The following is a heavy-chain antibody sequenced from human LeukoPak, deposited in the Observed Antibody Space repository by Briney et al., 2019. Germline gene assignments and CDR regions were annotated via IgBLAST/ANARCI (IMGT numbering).Heavy chain of an antibody. V-gene: IGHV3-48*03. Sequence: GRSLRLSCAASGFTSSSYEMNWVRQAPGKGLEWVSYISSSGSTIYYADSVKGRFTISRDNAKNSLYLQMNSLGAEDTAVYYCPRDRNYHDAYYFDYWGQGTLVTVSS. CDR1: GFTSSSYE. D-gene: IGHD3-22*01. CDR2: ISSSGSTI. J-gene: IGHJ4*02. CDR3: PRDRNYHDAYYFDY.